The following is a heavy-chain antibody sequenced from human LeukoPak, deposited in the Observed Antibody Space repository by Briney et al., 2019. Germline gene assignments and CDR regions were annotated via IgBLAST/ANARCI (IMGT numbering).Heavy chain of an antibody. V-gene: IGHV4-30-2*01. J-gene: IGHJ4*02. CDR3: SSAYCGGDCSHSLLTD. Sequence: PSETLSLTCAVSGVSVGSGGYSWSWIRQPPGKGLEWIGYVYHSGATYYNPSLKSRVAIPMDRSRNHFSLKLTSVTAADTAVYYCSSAYCGGDCSHSLLTDWGQGTLVTVSS. CDR2: VYHSGAT. CDR1: GVSVGSGGYS. D-gene: IGHD2-21*01.